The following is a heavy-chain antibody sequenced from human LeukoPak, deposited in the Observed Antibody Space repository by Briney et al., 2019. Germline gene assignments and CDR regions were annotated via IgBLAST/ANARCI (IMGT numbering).Heavy chain of an antibody. D-gene: IGHD4-17*01. CDR2: ISGSGDNT. CDR3: ARGRGGDYVPSRFDF. Sequence: GGSLRLSCSGSGFAFSGFAMGWVRQAPGKGLEWVSSISGSGDNTYYADSVDGRFIVSRDNTKNTLYLQMNSLRAEDTALYYCARGRGGDYVPSRFDFWGQGTLVTVSS. J-gene: IGHJ4*02. V-gene: IGHV3-23*01. CDR1: GFAFSGFA.